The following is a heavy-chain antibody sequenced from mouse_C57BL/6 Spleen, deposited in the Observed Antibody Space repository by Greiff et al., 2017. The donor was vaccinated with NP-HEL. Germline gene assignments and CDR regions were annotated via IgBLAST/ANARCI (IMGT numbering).Heavy chain of an antibody. CDR3: ASPPGYYGSSYEGYFDV. CDR1: GYTFTSYG. J-gene: IGHJ1*03. CDR2: IYPRSGNT. D-gene: IGHD1-1*01. Sequence: QVHVKQSGAELARPGASVKLSCKASGYTFTSYGISWVKQRTGQGLEWIGEIYPRSGNTYYNEKFKGKATLTADKSSSTAYMELRSLTSEDSAVYFCASPPGYYGSSYEGYFDVWGTGTTVTVSS. V-gene: IGHV1-81*01.